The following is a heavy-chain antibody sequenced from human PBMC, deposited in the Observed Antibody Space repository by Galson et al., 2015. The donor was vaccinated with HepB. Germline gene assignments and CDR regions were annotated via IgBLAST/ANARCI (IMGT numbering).Heavy chain of an antibody. Sequence: ETLSLTCTVSGGSISSSSYYWGWIRQSPGKGLEWIASIYYSGTTYYNPSLKSRVTMSVDTSKNQFSLKLSSVTAADTAVYYCARPHISGTTWDAFDIWGQGTMVTVSS. D-gene: IGHD1-20*01. V-gene: IGHV4-39*01. J-gene: IGHJ3*02. CDR3: ARPHISGTTWDAFDI. CDR2: IYYSGTT. CDR1: GGSISSSSYY.